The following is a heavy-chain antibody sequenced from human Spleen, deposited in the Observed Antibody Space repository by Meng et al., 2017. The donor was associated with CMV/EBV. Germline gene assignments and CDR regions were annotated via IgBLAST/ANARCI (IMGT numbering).Heavy chain of an antibody. CDR3: AKDSNWGAGDYFDY. D-gene: IGHD7-27*01. J-gene: IGHJ4*02. Sequence: ACGFTFSSYAMSWVRQAPGKGLEWVSSTSGSGGTSYYADSVKGRFTISRDNSKNTLYLRMNSLRAEDTAVYYCAKDSNWGAGDYFDYWGQGTLVTVSS. CDR2: TSGSGGTS. V-gene: IGHV3-23*01. CDR1: GFTFSSYA.